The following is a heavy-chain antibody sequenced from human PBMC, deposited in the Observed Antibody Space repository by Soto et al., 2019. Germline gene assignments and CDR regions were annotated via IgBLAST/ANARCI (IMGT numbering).Heavy chain of an antibody. CDR3: ARLLWFGELTYYYGMDV. Sequence: SETLSLTCTVSGGSISSYYWSWIRQPPGKGLEWIGYIYYSGSTNYNPSLKSRVTISVDTSKNQFSLKLSSVTAADTAVYYCARLLWFGELTYYYGMDVWGQGTTVTVSS. J-gene: IGHJ6*02. V-gene: IGHV4-59*01. CDR2: IYYSGST. CDR1: GGSISSYY. D-gene: IGHD3-10*01.